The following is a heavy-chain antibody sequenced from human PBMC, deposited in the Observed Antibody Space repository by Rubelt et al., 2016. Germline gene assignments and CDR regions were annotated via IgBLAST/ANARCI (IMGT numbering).Heavy chain of an antibody. CDR2: INPSGGST. V-gene: IGHV1-46*01. J-gene: IGHJ4*02. Sequence: QVQLVQSGAEVKKPGASVEVSCKASGYTFTSYYMHWVRQAPGQGLEWMGIINPSGGSTSYAKKFQGRGTMTRDTSTSTVDMELSSLRSEDTAVYYGARTKTVEMATIPLAYWGQGTLVTVSS. CDR3: ARTKTVEMATIPLAY. D-gene: IGHD5-24*01. CDR1: GYTFTSYY.